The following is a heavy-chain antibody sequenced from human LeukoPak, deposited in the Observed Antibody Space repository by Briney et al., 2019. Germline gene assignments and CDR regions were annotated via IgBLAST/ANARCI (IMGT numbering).Heavy chain of an antibody. J-gene: IGHJ5*02. CDR1: GFTFDDYG. Sequence: GGSLRLSCAASGFTFDDYGMSWVRQAPGKGLEWVSGINWNGGSTGYADSVNGRFTISRDNAKNSLYLQMNSLRAEDTDLYYCARDSVREGFDPWGQGTLVTVSS. CDR2: INWNGGST. CDR3: ARDSVREGFDP. V-gene: IGHV3-20*04. D-gene: IGHD5-24*01.